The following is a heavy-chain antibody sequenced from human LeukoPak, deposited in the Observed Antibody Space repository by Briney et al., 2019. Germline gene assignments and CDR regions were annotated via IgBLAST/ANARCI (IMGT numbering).Heavy chain of an antibody. D-gene: IGHD1-26*01. CDR3: ARDPYSGSYGNYYYYFMDV. V-gene: IGHV3-48*03. J-gene: IGHJ6*03. Sequence: GGSLRLSCAASGFSFSTYEMNWVRQAPGKGLEWISYISASGSVTHYADSVEGRFTISRDNGKNSLYLQMNSLRGEDTAVYYCARDPYSGSYGNYYYYFMDVWGKGTTVTISS. CDR1: GFSFSTYE. CDR2: ISASGSVT.